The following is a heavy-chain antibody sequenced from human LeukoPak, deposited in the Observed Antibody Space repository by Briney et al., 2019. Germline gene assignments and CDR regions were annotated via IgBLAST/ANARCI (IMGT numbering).Heavy chain of an antibody. Sequence: GGSLRLSCSASGFTFSSYAMHWVRQAPGKGLEYVSAISSNGGSTYYADSVKGRFTISRDSSKNTLYLQMSSLRAEDTAVYYCVKGYWGSMVGYWGQGTLVTVSS. D-gene: IGHD3-16*01. V-gene: IGHV3-64D*09. J-gene: IGHJ4*02. CDR1: GFTFSSYA. CDR2: ISSNGGST. CDR3: VKGYWGSMVGY.